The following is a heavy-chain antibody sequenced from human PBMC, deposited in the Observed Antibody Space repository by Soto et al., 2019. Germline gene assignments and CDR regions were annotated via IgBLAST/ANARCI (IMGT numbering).Heavy chain of an antibody. CDR2: ISTYTGNT. J-gene: IGHJ4*02. V-gene: IGHV1-18*01. Sequence: QVPLVQSGPELKKPGAAVRVSCKASGYNFDSYGLSWVRQAPRQGLEWMGWISTYTGNTDYPQRFQGRVTMDTDTSTSTACLDLRSLTSDDTAVYYCVRVASVSSGSVGGYWGQGTLVTVSS. CDR3: VRVASVSSGSVGGY. CDR1: GYNFDSYG. D-gene: IGHD3-10*01.